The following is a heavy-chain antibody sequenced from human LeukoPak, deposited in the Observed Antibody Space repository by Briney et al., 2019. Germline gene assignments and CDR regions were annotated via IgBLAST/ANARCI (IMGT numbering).Heavy chain of an antibody. CDR3: ANRKAYSFEY. CDR1: GYTFTGYY. CDR2: INVNSGGT. V-gene: IGHV1-2*02. Sequence: VASVKVSCKASGYTFTGYYMHWVRQAPGQGLEWMGWINVNSGGTRYAQKFQGRVTVTRDTSISTAYMEVSRLRSDDTAVYYCANRKAYSFEYWGQGTLVTVSS. D-gene: IGHD3-16*02. J-gene: IGHJ4*02.